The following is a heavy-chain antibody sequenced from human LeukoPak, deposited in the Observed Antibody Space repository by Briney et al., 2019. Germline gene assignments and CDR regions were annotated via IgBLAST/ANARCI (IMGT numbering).Heavy chain of an antibody. V-gene: IGHV1-2*02. Sequence: GASVKVSCKASGYTFTGYCMHWVRQAPGQGLEWMGWINPNSGGTNYAQKFQGRVTMTRDTSISTAYMELSRLRFDDTAVYYCARVDFWSGYYVYWGQGTLVTVSS. CDR2: INPNSGGT. J-gene: IGHJ4*02. CDR1: GYTFTGYC. CDR3: ARVDFWSGYYVY. D-gene: IGHD3-3*01.